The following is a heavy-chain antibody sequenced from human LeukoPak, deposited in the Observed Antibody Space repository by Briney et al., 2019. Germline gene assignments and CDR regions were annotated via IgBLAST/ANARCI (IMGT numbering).Heavy chain of an antibody. CDR1: GYTFTSYG. CDR2: INRSGGSA. Sequence: GASVKVSCKASGYTFTSYGISWVRQAPGQGLEWMGIINRSGGSASYAQRFQGRVTVTWDTSTSTVYMELSSLRSEDTAVYYCASKTSSFGELPQNDAFDIWGQGTMVTVSS. V-gene: IGHV1-46*01. CDR3: ASKTSSFGELPQNDAFDI. J-gene: IGHJ3*02. D-gene: IGHD3-10*01.